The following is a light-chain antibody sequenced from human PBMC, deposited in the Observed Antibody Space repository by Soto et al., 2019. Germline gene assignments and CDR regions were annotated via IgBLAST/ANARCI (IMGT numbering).Light chain of an antibody. CDR1: QNIDTW. Sequence: DIQMTQSPSTLSASIGDRITISCRASQNIDTWLAWYQQRPGEGPKLLIYTASNLENGVPSRFSGSGSGTAFTLTISSLQPEDFATYYCQQYSDSSRSFGQGTQVE. CDR3: QQYSDSSRS. J-gene: IGKJ1*01. V-gene: IGKV1-5*03. CDR2: TAS.